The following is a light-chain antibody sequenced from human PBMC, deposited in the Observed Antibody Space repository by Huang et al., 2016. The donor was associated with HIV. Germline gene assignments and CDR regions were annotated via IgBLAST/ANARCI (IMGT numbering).Light chain of an antibody. CDR1: QSVSSW. Sequence: DIQLTQSPSTLSASVGDRVTITCRASQSVSSWLAWYQQKPGKAPKLLIDKASTLEGGVPSRFSGSGSGTEFTLTISSLQPDDFATYYCQQYNSYLWTFGQGTKVEIK. V-gene: IGKV1-5*03. CDR2: KAS. CDR3: QQYNSYLWT. J-gene: IGKJ1*01.